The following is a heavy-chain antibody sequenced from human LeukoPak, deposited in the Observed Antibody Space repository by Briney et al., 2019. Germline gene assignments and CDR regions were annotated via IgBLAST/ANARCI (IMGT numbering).Heavy chain of an antibody. CDR1: GGSFSGYY. V-gene: IGHV4-34*01. Sequence: SETLSLTCAVYGGSFSGYYWSWIRQPPGKGLEWIGEINHSGSTNYNPSLKSRVTISVDTSKNQFSLKLSSVTAADTAVYYCARVGYDFWSGYYPTYYYYYMDVWGKGTTVTVSS. CDR2: INHSGST. D-gene: IGHD3-3*01. CDR3: ARVGYDFWSGYYPTYYYYYMDV. J-gene: IGHJ6*03.